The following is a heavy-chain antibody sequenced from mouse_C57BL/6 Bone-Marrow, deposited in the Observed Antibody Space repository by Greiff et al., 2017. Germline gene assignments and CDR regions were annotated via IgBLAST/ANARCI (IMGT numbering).Heavy chain of an antibody. CDR1: GYTFTSYW. Sequence: QVQLQQPGAELVKPGASVKMSCKASGYTFTSYWITWVKQRPGQGLEWIGDIYPGSGSTNYNEKFKSKATLTVDTSSSTAYMQLSSLTSEDSAVYYCATGIYYDYDRGYAMDYWGQGTSVTVSS. CDR3: ATGIYYDYDRGYAMDY. J-gene: IGHJ4*01. V-gene: IGHV1-55*01. CDR2: IYPGSGST. D-gene: IGHD2-4*01.